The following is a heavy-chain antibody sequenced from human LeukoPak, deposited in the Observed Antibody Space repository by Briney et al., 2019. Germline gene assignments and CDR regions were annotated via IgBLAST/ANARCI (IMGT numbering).Heavy chain of an antibody. CDR1: GFTFSSYG. CDR2: ISSGSTYI. Sequence: GGSLRLSCAVSGFTFSSYGMSWVRQAPGRGLEWVSSISSGSTYIYYAGSVKGRFTISRDNGKNSLYLQMNSLRAEDTAVYYCARDKLAYCSGDCYPHASAQGTLVTVPS. D-gene: IGHD2-21*02. J-gene: IGHJ5*02. CDR3: ARDKLAYCSGDCYPHA. V-gene: IGHV3-21*01.